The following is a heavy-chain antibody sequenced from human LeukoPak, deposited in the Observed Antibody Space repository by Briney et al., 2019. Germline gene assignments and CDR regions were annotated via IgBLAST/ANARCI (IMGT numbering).Heavy chain of an antibody. CDR3: VKVTAAGFVDH. J-gene: IGHJ4*02. V-gene: IGHV3-9*01. Sequence: PGRSLRLPCAASGFTFDDYAMHWVRQAPGKGLEWVSGTGWNSGGIVYADSVKGRFTISRDNAKKSLYLQMNSLGAEDTALYYCVKVTAAGFVDHWGQGTLVTVSS. CDR1: GFTFDDYA. D-gene: IGHD6-13*01. CDR2: TGWNSGGI.